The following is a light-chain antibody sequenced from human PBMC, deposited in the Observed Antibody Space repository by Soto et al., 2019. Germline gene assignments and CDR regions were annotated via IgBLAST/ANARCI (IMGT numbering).Light chain of an antibody. V-gene: IGKV3-11*01. J-gene: IGKJ2*03. CDR2: DAS. CDR3: QEGWNWPS. CDR1: QSVNNY. Sequence: EIVLTQSPATLSLSPGERATLSCRASQSVNNYLAWYQQKPGQAPRLLIYDASNRATGIPARFSGSGAGTGLNPHISSLEPEDSAVYYWQEGWNWPSFGQGTKLEIK.